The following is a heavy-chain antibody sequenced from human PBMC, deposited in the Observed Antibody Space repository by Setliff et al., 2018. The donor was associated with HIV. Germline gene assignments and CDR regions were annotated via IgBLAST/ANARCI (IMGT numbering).Heavy chain of an antibody. V-gene: IGHV4-39*07. Sequence: SETLSLTCTVSGGSISSNNDHWGWIRQPPGQGLEWIGSISHSGNTYHNPSLQSRVTISLDMSKSQFSLKLRSMSAADTAVYYCARDPHYFDTSGYYSYFYFDFWGQGMLVT. CDR3: ARDPHYFDTSGYYSYFYFDF. CDR1: GGSISSNNDH. D-gene: IGHD3-22*01. CDR2: ISHSGNT. J-gene: IGHJ4*02.